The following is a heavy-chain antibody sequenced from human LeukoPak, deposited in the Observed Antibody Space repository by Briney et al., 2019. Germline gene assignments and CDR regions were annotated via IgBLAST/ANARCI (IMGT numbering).Heavy chain of an antibody. D-gene: IGHD3-16*01. CDR3: ARHLFFRDMITFGGGRPYYFDY. V-gene: IGHV4-39*01. CDR1: GGSISSSSYY. Sequence: SETLSLTCTVSGGSISSSSYYWGWLRQPPGKGLEWFGSIYYSGSTYYNPSLKSRVTISVDTSKNQFSLKLSSVTAADTAVYYCARHLFFRDMITFGGGRPYYFDYWGQGTLVTVSS. CDR2: IYYSGST. J-gene: IGHJ4*02.